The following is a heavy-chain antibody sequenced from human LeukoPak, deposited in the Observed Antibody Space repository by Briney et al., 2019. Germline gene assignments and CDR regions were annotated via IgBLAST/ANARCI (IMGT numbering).Heavy chain of an antibody. CDR2: ISGRSADT. Sequence: GGSLRLSCAASGFTFSIHGMSWVRQAPGKGLEWVSTISGRSADTYYAESVKGRFTISRDDSKNTLYLQMNSLRGEDTAVYYCANRSDYGGNWNYFDYWGQGTLVTVSS. V-gene: IGHV3-23*01. CDR3: ANRSDYGGNWNYFDY. CDR1: GFTFSIHG. D-gene: IGHD4-23*01. J-gene: IGHJ4*02.